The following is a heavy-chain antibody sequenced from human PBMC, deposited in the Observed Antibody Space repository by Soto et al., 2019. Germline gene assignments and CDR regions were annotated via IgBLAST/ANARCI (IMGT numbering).Heavy chain of an antibody. D-gene: IGHD6-6*01. V-gene: IGHV4-31*03. CDR1: GGSISSGDYY. J-gene: IGHJ5*02. CDR2: IYYSGST. CDR3: ARGRYSSSSNWFDP. Sequence: QVQLQESGPGLVKPSQTLSLTCTVSGGSISSGDYYWSWIRQHPGKGLEWIGYIYYSGSTHYNPSLKSRVTISVDTSENQFSLKLSSLTAADTAVYYCARGRYSSSSNWFDPWGQGTLVTVSS.